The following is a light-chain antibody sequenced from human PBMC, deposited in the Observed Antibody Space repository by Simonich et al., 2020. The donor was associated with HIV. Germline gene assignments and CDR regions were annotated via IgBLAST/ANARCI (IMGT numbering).Light chain of an antibody. CDR3: QQYGSSPLT. J-gene: IGKJ4*01. Sequence: ENVLTQSPGTLSLSPGERATLSCRASQSVSSNYLARYQQKPGLAPRLLSYGASGRDTGIPDRFSGSGSGTDFTLTISRLEPEDFVVYYCQQYGSSPLTFGGGTKVEIK. CDR2: GAS. V-gene: IGKV3-20*01. CDR1: QSVSSNY.